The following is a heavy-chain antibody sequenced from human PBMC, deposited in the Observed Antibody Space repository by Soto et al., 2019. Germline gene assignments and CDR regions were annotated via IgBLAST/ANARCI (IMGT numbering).Heavy chain of an antibody. D-gene: IGHD2-21*02. V-gene: IGHV3-23*04. CDR1: GFIFTTSD. Sequence: EVQLVESEGGLVQPGGSLRLSCEASGFIFTTSDMSWVRQAPGKGLEWISSITITGDTTHYADSVKGRFTISRDNSRNNVYLQMNSLRVDDTDLYYCAEGGGGDHGYWGQGTLVAVSS. CDR3: AEGGGGDHGY. CDR2: ITITGDTT. J-gene: IGHJ4*02.